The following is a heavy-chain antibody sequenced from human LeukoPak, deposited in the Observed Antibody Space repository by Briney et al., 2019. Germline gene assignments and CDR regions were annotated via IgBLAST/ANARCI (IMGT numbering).Heavy chain of an antibody. CDR1: GGSISSHY. D-gene: IGHD1-7*01. CDR2: IYYSGST. V-gene: IGHV4-59*11. J-gene: IGHJ4*02. CDR3: ARQKEDAITGTTGFFDY. Sequence: SETLSLTCTVSGGSISSHYWSWIRQPPGKGLEWIGYIYYSGSTNYNPSLKSRVTISVDTSKNQFSLKLSSVTAADTAVYYCARQKEDAITGTTGFFDYWGQGTLVTVSS.